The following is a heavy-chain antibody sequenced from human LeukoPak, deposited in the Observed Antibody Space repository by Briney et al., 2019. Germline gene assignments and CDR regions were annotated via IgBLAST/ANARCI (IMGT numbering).Heavy chain of an antibody. Sequence: PSETLSLTCTVSGGSVSRDIYYWSWIRQPPGKGLEWIGYIYYSGSSNYNPSLKSRVTISVDTSKNQVSLKLSSVIAADTAVYYCATRPSGSDRFLPYFDYWGQGTLVTVSS. CDR3: ATRPSGSDRFLPYFDY. CDR2: IYYSGSS. D-gene: IGHD1-1*01. CDR1: GGSVSRDIYY. J-gene: IGHJ4*02. V-gene: IGHV4-61*01.